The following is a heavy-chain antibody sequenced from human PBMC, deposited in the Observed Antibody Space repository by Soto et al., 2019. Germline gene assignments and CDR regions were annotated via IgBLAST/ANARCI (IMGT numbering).Heavy chain of an antibody. Sequence: GGSLRLSCAASGLTFTNYAMSWVRQAPGRGLEWVAYISIGSSTIHYADSVKGRFTISRDNAKNSLDLQMNSLKDDDTGVYFCARADSSSLTTIGVAPRWFDPWGQGTLVTVSS. J-gene: IGHJ5*02. V-gene: IGHV3-48*02. CDR3: ARADSSSLTTIGVAPRWFDP. D-gene: IGHD6-6*01. CDR2: ISIGSSTI. CDR1: GLTFTNYA.